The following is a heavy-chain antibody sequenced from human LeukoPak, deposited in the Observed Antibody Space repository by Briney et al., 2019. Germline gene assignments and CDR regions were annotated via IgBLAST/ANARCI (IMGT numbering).Heavy chain of an antibody. J-gene: IGHJ4*02. D-gene: IGHD6-19*01. CDR1: GFTFSSYI. V-gene: IGHV3-21*01. CDR2: ISSSSSYI. CDR3: ALGWVAVAGTSFDY. Sequence: GGSLRLSCAASGFTFSSYIMNWVRQAPGKGLEWVSSISSSSSYIYYADSVKGRFTISRDNAKNSLYLQMNSLRAEDTAVYYCALGWVAVAGTSFDYWGQGTLVTVSS.